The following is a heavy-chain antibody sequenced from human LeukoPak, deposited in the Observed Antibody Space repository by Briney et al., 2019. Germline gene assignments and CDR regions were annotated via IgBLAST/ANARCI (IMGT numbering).Heavy chain of an antibody. CDR1: GYTFTSYY. Sequence: GASVRVSCKASGYTFTSYYMHWVRQAPGQGLEWMGIINPSGGSTSYAQKFQGRVTMTRDMSTSTVYMELSSLRSEDTAVYYCARDPARYCSSTSCSYYYYYYMDVWGKGTTVTVSS. V-gene: IGHV1-46*01. CDR2: INPSGGST. CDR3: ARDPARYCSSTSCSYYYYYYMDV. D-gene: IGHD2-2*01. J-gene: IGHJ6*03.